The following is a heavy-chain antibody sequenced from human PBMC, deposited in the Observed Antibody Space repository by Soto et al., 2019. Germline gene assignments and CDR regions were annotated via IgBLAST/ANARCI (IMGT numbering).Heavy chain of an antibody. CDR1: GIPVSSNY. CDR3: ARDGPYYYASRMDV. V-gene: IGHV3-53*04. J-gene: IGHJ6*02. D-gene: IGHD3-10*01. Sequence: EVQLVESGGGLVQPGGSLRLSCEASGIPVSSNYMTWVRQAPGKGLEWVSVLHSGGDTYYANSVKGRFTISRHDSTNTVFLQMNSLTAEDTAVYYCARDGPYYYASRMDVWGQGTTVTVSS. CDR2: LHSGGDT.